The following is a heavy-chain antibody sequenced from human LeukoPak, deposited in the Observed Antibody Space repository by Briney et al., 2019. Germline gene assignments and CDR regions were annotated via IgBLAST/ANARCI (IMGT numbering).Heavy chain of an antibody. CDR1: GFTFDDYG. D-gene: IGHD1-26*01. CDR3: ARAPEGLLPPHY. J-gene: IGHJ4*02. V-gene: IGHV3-11*04. Sequence: KPGGSLRLSCAASGFTFDDYGMSWVRQVPGKGLEWVSYISSSGSTIYYADSVKGRFTISRDNAKNSLYLQMNSLRAEDTAVYYCARAPEGLLPPHYWGQGTLVAVSS. CDR2: ISSSGSTI.